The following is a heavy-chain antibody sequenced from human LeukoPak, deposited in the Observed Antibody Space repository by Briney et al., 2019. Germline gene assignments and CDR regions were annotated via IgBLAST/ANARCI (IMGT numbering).Heavy chain of an antibody. CDR1: GYTFTGYY. Sequence: ASVKVSCKASGYTFTGYYMHWVRQAPGQGLEWMGWINPNSGGTNYAQKFQGRVTMTRDTSINTAYMELSSLRSDDTAVYYCERSRYCSGSSCYSLDYWGQGTLVTVSS. V-gene: IGHV1-2*02. CDR2: INPNSGGT. D-gene: IGHD2-15*01. J-gene: IGHJ4*02. CDR3: ERSRYCSGSSCYSLDY.